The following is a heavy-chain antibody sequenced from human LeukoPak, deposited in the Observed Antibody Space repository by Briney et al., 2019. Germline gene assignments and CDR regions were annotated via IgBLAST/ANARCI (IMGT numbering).Heavy chain of an antibody. D-gene: IGHD3-3*01. CDR1: GFTFSSYT. CDR2: ISSNGGST. CDR3: ARTTAKFDFWSGPLDY. J-gene: IGHJ4*02. V-gene: IGHV3-64*01. Sequence: GGSLRLSCVVSGFTFSSYTMHWVRQAPGKGLEYVSGISSNGGSTYHANSVKGRFTISRDNSKNTLYLQMGSLRAEDMSVYYCARTTAKFDFWSGPLDYWGQGTLVTVSS.